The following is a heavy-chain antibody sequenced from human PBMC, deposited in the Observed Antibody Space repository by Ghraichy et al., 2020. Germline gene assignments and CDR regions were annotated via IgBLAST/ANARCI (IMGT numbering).Heavy chain of an antibody. V-gene: IGHV3-48*02. J-gene: IGHJ4*02. CDR1: GFTFSSYS. Sequence: GESLNISCAASGFTFSSYSMNWVRQAPGKGLEWVSYISSSSSTIYYADSVKGRFTISRDNAKNSLYLQMNSLRDEDTAVYYCARAIEGITETLDYWGQGTLVTVSS. CDR2: ISSSSSTI. CDR3: ARAIEGITETLDY. D-gene: IGHD6-13*01.